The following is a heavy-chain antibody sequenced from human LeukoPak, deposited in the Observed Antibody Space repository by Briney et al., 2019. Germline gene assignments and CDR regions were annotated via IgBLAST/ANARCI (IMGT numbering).Heavy chain of an antibody. CDR2: MKQDGSQI. CDR1: GFRFSSYW. CDR3: AKGLWFGEPNWFDP. D-gene: IGHD3-10*01. J-gene: IGHJ5*02. Sequence: GGFLRLSCAASGFRFSSYWMTWVRQAPGEGLEWVASMKQDGSQISYVDSVSGRFTISRDNSKNTLYLQMNSLRAEDTAVYYCAKGLWFGEPNWFDPWGQGTLVTVSS. V-gene: IGHV3-7*03.